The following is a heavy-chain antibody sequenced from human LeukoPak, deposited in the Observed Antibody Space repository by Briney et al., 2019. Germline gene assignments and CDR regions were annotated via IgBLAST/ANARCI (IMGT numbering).Heavy chain of an antibody. CDR1: GFTFSSYA. CDR2: ISYGGSNK. Sequence: GGSLRLSCAASGFTFSSYAMHWVRQAPGKGLEWVAVISYGGSNKYYADSVKGRFTISRENSKNRLYLQMNSLRAEDTAVYYCARAEGYGGELDSWGQGTLVTVSS. D-gene: IGHD4-23*01. V-gene: IGHV3-30*04. J-gene: IGHJ4*02. CDR3: ARAEGYGGELDS.